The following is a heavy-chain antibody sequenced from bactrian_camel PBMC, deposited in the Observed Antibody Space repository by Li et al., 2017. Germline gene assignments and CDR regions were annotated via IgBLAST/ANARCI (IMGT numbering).Heavy chain of an antibody. CDR2: RYTDNSD. D-gene: IGHD2*01. V-gene: IGHV3S53*01. Sequence: QVQLVESGGNSVQAGGSLRLSCALSGTTYNLNCVGWWRQAPGNKREGVAIRYTDNSDQVYYANSVKARFTISRNNSKNGVYLQMDDLKPEDTGLYICAADEVVGRGGYCSTSRHRYTSWGEGTQVTVS. J-gene: IGHJ6*01. CDR3: AADEVVGRGGYCSTSRHRYTS. CDR1: GTTYNLNC.